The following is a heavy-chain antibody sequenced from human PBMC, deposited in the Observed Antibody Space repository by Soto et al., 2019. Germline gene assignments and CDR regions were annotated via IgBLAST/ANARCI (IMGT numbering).Heavy chain of an antibody. D-gene: IGHD3-10*01. Sequence: QITLKASGPTLVKPTQTLTLTCTFSGFSLSTSGVGVGWIRQPPGKALEWLALIYWADDKRYSPSLKSRRTITKDTSKNRVVLTMTNMDPVDTATYYCAHRSGSYVRFNWFDPWGQGTLVTVSS. CDR1: GFSLSTSGVG. CDR3: AHRSGSYVRFNWFDP. CDR2: IYWADDK. V-gene: IGHV2-5*02. J-gene: IGHJ5*02.